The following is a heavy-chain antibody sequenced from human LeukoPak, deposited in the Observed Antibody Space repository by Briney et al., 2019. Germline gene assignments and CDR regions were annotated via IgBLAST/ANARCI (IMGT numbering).Heavy chain of an antibody. CDR2: ISSSSSYI. D-gene: IGHD1-7*01. CDR3: ARVSLELTYFDY. J-gene: IGHJ4*02. Sequence: PGGSLRLSXAASGFTFSSYSMNWVRQAPGKGLEWVSSISSSSSYIYYADSVKGRFTISRDNAKNSLYLQMNSLRAEDTAVYYCARVSLELTYFDYWGQGTLVTVSS. CDR1: GFTFSSYS. V-gene: IGHV3-21*01.